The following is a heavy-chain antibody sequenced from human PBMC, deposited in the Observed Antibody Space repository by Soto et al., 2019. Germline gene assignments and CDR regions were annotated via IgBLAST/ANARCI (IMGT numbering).Heavy chain of an antibody. V-gene: IGHV4-34*01. Sequence: ETLSLTCAVYGGSFSGYYWSWIRQPPGKGLEWIGEINHSGSTNYNPSLKSRVTISVDTSKNQFSLKLSSVTAADTAVYYCARGKGSKDFWSGFLIWFDPWGQGTLVTVSS. CDR1: GGSFSGYY. CDR3: ARGKGSKDFWSGFLIWFDP. D-gene: IGHD3-3*01. J-gene: IGHJ5*02. CDR2: INHSGST.